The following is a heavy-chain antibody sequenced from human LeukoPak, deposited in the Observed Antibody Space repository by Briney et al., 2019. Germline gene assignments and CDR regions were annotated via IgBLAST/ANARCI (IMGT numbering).Heavy chain of an antibody. CDR2: IYSGGTT. CDR1: GFTVSSNH. CDR3: ARDLHSSSLD. D-gene: IGHD6-13*01. J-gene: IGHJ4*02. V-gene: IGHV3-66*01. Sequence: PGGSLRLSCAASGFTVSSNHMSWVRQAPGKGLEWVSIIYSGGTTYYADSVKGRFTISRDNSKNTLYLQMNSLRAGDTAVYYCARDLHSSSLDWGQGTLITVSS.